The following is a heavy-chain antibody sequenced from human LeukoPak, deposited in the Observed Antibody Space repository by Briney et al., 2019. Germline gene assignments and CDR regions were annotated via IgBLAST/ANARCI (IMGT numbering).Heavy chain of an antibody. Sequence: ASVKVSCKASGYTFTGYYMHWVRQAPGQGLEWMGWINPNSGGTNYAQKFQGRVTMTRDTSISTVYMELSRLRSDDTAVYYCARVGDYGDSHSFDYWGQGTLVTVSS. D-gene: IGHD4-17*01. J-gene: IGHJ4*02. CDR3: ARVGDYGDSHSFDY. CDR1: GYTFTGYY. V-gene: IGHV1-2*02. CDR2: INPNSGGT.